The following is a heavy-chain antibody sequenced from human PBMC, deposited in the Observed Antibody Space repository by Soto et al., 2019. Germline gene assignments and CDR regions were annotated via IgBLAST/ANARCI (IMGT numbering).Heavy chain of an antibody. V-gene: IGHV3-9*01. CDR1: GFTFDDYA. CDR2: ISWNSGSI. Sequence: GGSLRLSCAASGFTFDDYAMHWVRQAPGKGLEWVSGISWNSGSIGYADSVKGRFTISRDNAKNSLYLQMNSLRAEDTALYYCAKDSYSGGSGGWFDPWGQGTLVTVSS. J-gene: IGHJ5*02. D-gene: IGHD2-15*01. CDR3: AKDSYSGGSGGWFDP.